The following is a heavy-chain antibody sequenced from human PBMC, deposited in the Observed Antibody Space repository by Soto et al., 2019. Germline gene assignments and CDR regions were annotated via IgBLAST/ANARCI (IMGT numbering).Heavy chain of an antibody. CDR1: GFTFSNAW. CDR2: IKSKTDGGTT. D-gene: IGHD2-8*01. CDR3: TTDGEVVYYNTYYYYGMDV. V-gene: IGHV3-15*07. J-gene: IGHJ6*02. Sequence: PGGSLRLSCAASGFTFSNAWMNWVRQAPGKGLEWVGRIKSKTDGGTTDYAAPVKGRFTISRDDSKNTLYLQMNSLKTEDTAVYYCTTDGEVVYYNTYYYYGMDVGGQGTTVTVSS.